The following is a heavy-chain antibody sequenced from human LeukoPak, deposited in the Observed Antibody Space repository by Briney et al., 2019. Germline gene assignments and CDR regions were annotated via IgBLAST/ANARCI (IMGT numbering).Heavy chain of an antibody. D-gene: IGHD2-15*01. CDR1: GFTFSSYA. V-gene: IGHV3-7*01. Sequence: GESLRLSCAASGFTFSSYAMSWVRQAPGKGLEWVAHIKEDGGEKHYVDPVKGRFTISRDNAKNSLYLQMNSLRAEDTAMYYCVRDRGYCSGGTCYALWDYWGQGTLVTVSS. CDR2: IKEDGGEK. J-gene: IGHJ4*02. CDR3: VRDRGYCSGGTCYALWDY.